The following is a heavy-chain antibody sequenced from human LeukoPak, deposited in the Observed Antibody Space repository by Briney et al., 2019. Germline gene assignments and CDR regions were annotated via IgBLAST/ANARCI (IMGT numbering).Heavy chain of an antibody. J-gene: IGHJ5*02. CDR1: GYSFTSYW. CDR2: IYPGDSDT. V-gene: IGHV5-51*01. CDR3: ARLSEQQLVRSGFDP. D-gene: IGHD6-13*01. Sequence: GESLKISCKGSGYSFTSYWIGWVRQMPGKGLEWMGIIYPGDSDTRYSPSFQGQVTISADKSISTAYLQWSSLKASDTAMYYCARLSEQQLVRSGFDPWGQGTLVTVSS.